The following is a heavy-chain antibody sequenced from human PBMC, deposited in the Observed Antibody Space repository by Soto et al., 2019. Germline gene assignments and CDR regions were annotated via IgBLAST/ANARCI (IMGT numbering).Heavy chain of an antibody. CDR3: AKPSVPKPSIAVAGTYYFDY. V-gene: IGHV3-23*01. D-gene: IGHD6-19*01. CDR2: ISGSGGST. Sequence: PGGSLRLSCAASGFTFSSYAMSWVRQAPGKGLEWVSAISGSGGSTYYADSVKGRFTISRDNSKNTLYLQMNSLRAEDTAVYYCAKPSVPKPSIAVAGTYYFDYWGQGTLVTVSS. J-gene: IGHJ4*02. CDR1: GFTFSSYA.